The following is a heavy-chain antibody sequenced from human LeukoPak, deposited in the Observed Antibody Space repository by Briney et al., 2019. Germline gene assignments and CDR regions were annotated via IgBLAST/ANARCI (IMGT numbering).Heavy chain of an antibody. Sequence: GWSLRLSCAASGFTVSSNYMSWVRQAPGKGLEWVSVIYSGGSTYYADSVKGRFTISRDNSKNTLYLQMNSLRAEDTAVYYCAREAGGGSFDYWGQGTLVTVSS. CDR2: IYSGGST. J-gene: IGHJ4*02. D-gene: IGHD5-24*01. CDR1: GFTVSSNY. CDR3: AREAGGGSFDY. V-gene: IGHV3-53*01.